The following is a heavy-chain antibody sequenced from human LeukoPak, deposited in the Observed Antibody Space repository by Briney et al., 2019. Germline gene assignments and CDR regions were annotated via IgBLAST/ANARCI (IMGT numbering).Heavy chain of an antibody. Sequence: AETLSLTCTVSGGSISSYYWSWIRQPPGKGLEWIGYIYYSGSTNYNPSLKSRVTISVDTSKNQFSLKLSSVTAADTAVYYCARVYGDNGDYESYYYYMDVWGKGTTVTVSS. CDR1: GGSISSYY. CDR2: IYYSGST. V-gene: IGHV4-59*01. CDR3: ARVYGDNGDYESYYYYMDV. D-gene: IGHD4-17*01. J-gene: IGHJ6*03.